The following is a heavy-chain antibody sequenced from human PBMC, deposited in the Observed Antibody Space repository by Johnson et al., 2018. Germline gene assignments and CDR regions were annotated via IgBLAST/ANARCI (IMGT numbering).Heavy chain of an antibody. J-gene: IGHJ6*03. CDR1: GYTFTSYA. Sequence: QVQLVQSGAEVKKPGASVKVSCKASGYTFTSYAMHWVRQAPGQRLEWMRWINAGNGKTKYSQKFQDIVTITRDTSASTAYMELSSLRSEDTAVYFCARGIWSGHSYSYYMDVWGKGTTVTVSS. V-gene: IGHV1-3*01. CDR2: INAGNGKT. D-gene: IGHD3-10*02. CDR3: ARGIWSGHSYSYYMDV.